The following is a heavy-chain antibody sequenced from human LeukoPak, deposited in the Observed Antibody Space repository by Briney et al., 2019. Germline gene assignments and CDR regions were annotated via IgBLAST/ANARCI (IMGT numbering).Heavy chain of an antibody. V-gene: IGHV1-69*02. CDR2: IIPILGIA. D-gene: IGHD3-10*01. J-gene: IGHJ4*02. Sequence: ASVKVSCKASGGTFSSYTISWVRQAPGQGLEWMGRIIPILGIANHAQKFQGRVTITADKSTSTAYMELSGLRSEDTAVYYCARGDNYYGSGSYYNGVYWGQGTLVTVSS. CDR1: GGTFSSYT. CDR3: ARGDNYYGSGSYYNGVY.